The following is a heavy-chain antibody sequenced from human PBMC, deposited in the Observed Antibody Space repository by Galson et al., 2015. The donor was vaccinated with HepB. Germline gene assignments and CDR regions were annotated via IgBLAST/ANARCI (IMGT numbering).Heavy chain of an antibody. J-gene: IGHJ6*02. CDR3: AYGSDV. CDR2: TYFRSKWHN. CDR1: GDSVTCNSAV. Sequence: CAISGDSVTCNSAVWNWIRQSPSRGLEWLGRTYFRSKWHNDYGISVKSRISINADTSENQFSLHLRSVTPEDTAVYYCAYGSDVWGQGTTVIVSS. V-gene: IGHV6-1*01.